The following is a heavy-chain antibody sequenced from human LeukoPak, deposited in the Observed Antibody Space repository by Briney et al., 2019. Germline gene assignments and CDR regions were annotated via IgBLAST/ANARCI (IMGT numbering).Heavy chain of an antibody. D-gene: IGHD5-12*01. CDR2: ISWNSGII. J-gene: IGHJ4*02. CDR1: GFTFDDYA. CDR3: AKGPTVANEPYYFDY. V-gene: IGHV3-9*01. Sequence: PGGSLRLSCAASGFTFDDYAMHWARQTPGKGLEWVSGISWNSGIIAYADSVKGRFTISRDNAKNSLYLQVNSLRAEDTALYYCAKGPTVANEPYYFDYWGQGTLVTVSS.